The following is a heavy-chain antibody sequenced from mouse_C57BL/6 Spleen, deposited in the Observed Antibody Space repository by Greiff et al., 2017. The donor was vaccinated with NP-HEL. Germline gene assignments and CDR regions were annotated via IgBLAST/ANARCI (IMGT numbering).Heavy chain of an antibody. J-gene: IGHJ4*01. D-gene: IGHD2-3*01. CDR2: ISSGGSYT. Sequence: EVKLMESGGDLVKPGGSLKLSCAASGFTFSSYGMSWVRQTPDKRLEWVATISSGGSYTYYPDSVKGRFTISRDNAKNTLYLQMSSLKSEDTAMYYCARHGVVTNAMDYWGQGTSVTVSS. CDR3: ARHGVVTNAMDY. V-gene: IGHV5-6*01. CDR1: GFTFSSYG.